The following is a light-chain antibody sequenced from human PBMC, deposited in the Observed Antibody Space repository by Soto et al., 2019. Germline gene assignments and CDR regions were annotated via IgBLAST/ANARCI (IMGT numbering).Light chain of an antibody. Sequence: EIVMTQSPATLSVSPGERGTLSCRASQSVSSNLAWYQQKVGQAPRILIYGASTRDTGIPARFSGSGSGTEFTLTISRLQSEDFSVYYCQQYNNWPRTFGQGTKVDIK. CDR1: QSVSSN. V-gene: IGKV3-15*01. J-gene: IGKJ1*01. CDR3: QQYNNWPRT. CDR2: GAS.